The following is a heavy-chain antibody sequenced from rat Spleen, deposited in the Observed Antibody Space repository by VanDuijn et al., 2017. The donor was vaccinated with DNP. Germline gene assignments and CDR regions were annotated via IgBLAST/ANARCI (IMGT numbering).Heavy chain of an antibody. CDR1: GYTFTTYY. D-gene: IGHD4-3*01. V-gene: IGHV1-43*01. CDR2: IYTGSGGT. Sequence: QVQLQQSGAALAKPGSSVMISCRASGYTFTTYYIGWIKQTTGQGLEYIGYIYTGSGGTNYNEKFKGKATLTVDKSSSTAFMQLSSLTPDDSAVYYCASSWVGVRGIWFAFWGQGTLVTVSS. CDR3: ASSWVGVRGIWFAF. J-gene: IGHJ3*01.